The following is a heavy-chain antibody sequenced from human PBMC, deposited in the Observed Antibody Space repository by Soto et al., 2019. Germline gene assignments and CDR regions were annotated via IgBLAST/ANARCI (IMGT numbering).Heavy chain of an antibody. J-gene: IGHJ6*02. Sequence: GESLKISCKGSGYSLTSYRISWVRQMPGKGLEWMGRIDPSDSYTNYSPSFQGHVTISADKSISTAYLQWSSLKASDTAMYYCARERLVAVAGTTEYYYGMDVWGQGTTVTVSS. CDR1: GYSLTSYR. V-gene: IGHV5-10-1*01. CDR3: ARERLVAVAGTTEYYYGMDV. CDR2: IDPSDSYT. D-gene: IGHD6-19*01.